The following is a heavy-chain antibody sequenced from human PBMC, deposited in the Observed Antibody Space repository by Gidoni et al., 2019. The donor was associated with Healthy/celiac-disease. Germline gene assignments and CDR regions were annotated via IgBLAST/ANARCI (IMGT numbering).Heavy chain of an antibody. J-gene: IGHJ6*02. Sequence: QLQLQESGPGLVKPSETLSLTCTVSGGSISSSSYYWGWIRQPPGKGLEWIGSIYYSGSTYYNPSLKSRVTISVDTSKNQFSLKLSSVTAADTAVYYCARDGSSSYYYYGMDVWGQGTTVTVSS. CDR3: ARDGSSSYYYYGMDV. CDR1: GGSISSSSYY. V-gene: IGHV4-39*07. CDR2: IYYSGST. D-gene: IGHD6-6*01.